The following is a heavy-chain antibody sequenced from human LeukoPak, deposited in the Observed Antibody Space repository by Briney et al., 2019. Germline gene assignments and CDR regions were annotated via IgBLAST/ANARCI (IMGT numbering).Heavy chain of an antibody. J-gene: IGHJ4*02. D-gene: IGHD5-24*01. Sequence: GESLKISCKASGYIFSTYWIAWVRQMPGKGLEWMGIIYPGDSDTRYSPSFQGQVTISADKSISTAYLQWSSLKASDTAMYYCARQKGRDGYNPVDYWGQGTLVTVSS. CDR2: IYPGDSDT. V-gene: IGHV5-51*01. CDR1: GYIFSTYW. CDR3: ARQKGRDGYNPVDY.